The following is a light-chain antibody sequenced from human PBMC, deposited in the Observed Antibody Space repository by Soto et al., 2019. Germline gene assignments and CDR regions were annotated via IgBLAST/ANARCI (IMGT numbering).Light chain of an antibody. Sequence: EIELTQSPATLSLSPGERATLSCRASQSVSSSYLAWYQQKPGQAPRLLIYGASSRATGIPDRFSGSGSGTDFTLTISRLEPEDFAVYYCQQYGSSGTFGQGTKVDIK. J-gene: IGKJ1*01. CDR2: GAS. V-gene: IGKV3-20*01. CDR1: QSVSSSY. CDR3: QQYGSSGT.